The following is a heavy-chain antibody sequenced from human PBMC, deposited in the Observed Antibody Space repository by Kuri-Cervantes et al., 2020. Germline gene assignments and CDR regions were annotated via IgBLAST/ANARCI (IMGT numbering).Heavy chain of an antibody. D-gene: IGHD4-23*01. J-gene: IGHJ4*02. CDR1: GFTFSDYY. CDR2: ISGSSGST. V-gene: IGHV3-11*05. Sequence: GESLKISCAASGFTFSDYYMNWIRQAPGKGLEYISGSSGSTYYVDSVKGRFTIFRDNSKNTLYLQMNNLRAEDTAVYYCARVVSQACQFDYWGQGTLVTVSS. CDR3: ARVVSQACQFDY.